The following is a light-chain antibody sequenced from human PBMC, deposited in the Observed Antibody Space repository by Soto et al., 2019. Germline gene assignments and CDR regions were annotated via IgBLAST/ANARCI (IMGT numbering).Light chain of an antibody. Sequence: DIQMTQSPSTLSASVGDRVTITCRASQTVVTWLAWYQQRPGKAPKLLIYAASTLQSGVPSRFSGSGSGTDFTLTISSLQPEDFATYYCQQLNSYPITFGQGTRLEIK. J-gene: IGKJ5*01. CDR2: AAS. CDR3: QQLNSYPIT. V-gene: IGKV1-5*01. CDR1: QTVVTW.